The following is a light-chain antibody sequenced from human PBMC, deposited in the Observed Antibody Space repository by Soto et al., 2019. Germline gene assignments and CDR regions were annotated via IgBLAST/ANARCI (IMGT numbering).Light chain of an antibody. V-gene: IGKV3-20*01. CDR1: QSVSSSY. CDR2: GAS. Sequence: IVVTQSPGTLSLSPGERATLSCRASQSVSSSYLAWYQQKPGQAPRLLIYGASSRATGIPDRVSGSGSGTDFTLTISRLEPEDFAVYYCQQYGSSPRTFGQGTKVDIK. CDR3: QQYGSSPRT. J-gene: IGKJ1*01.